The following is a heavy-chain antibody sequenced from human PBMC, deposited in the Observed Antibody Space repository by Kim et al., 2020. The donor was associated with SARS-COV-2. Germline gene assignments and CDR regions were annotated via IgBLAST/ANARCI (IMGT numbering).Heavy chain of an antibody. CDR3: AIDSSIAASSGLLFDY. V-gene: IGHV3-23*01. Sequence: SVKGRVTISRDNSKNTLYLQMNSLRAKDTAVYYCAIDSSIAASSGLLFDYWGQGTLVTVSS. D-gene: IGHD6-6*01. J-gene: IGHJ4*02.